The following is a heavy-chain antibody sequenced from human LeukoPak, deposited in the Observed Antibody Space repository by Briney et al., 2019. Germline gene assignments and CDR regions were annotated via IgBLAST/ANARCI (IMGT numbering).Heavy chain of an antibody. D-gene: IGHD3-22*01. Sequence: GGSLRLSCAASGFTFNTYSMHWVRQAPGKGLEWVAVLSFDGDEKHYADSVKGRFTISRDNSENTLYLEMNNLRHEDTAVYYCASPVGYYDSAPGGFDYWGQGTLVTVSS. CDR2: LSFDGDEK. V-gene: IGHV3-30-3*01. J-gene: IGHJ4*02. CDR1: GFTFNTYS. CDR3: ASPVGYYDSAPGGFDY.